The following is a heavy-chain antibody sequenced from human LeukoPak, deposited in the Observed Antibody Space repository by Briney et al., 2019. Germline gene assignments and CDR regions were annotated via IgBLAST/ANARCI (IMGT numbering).Heavy chain of an antibody. CDR2: ISSNGGST. J-gene: IGHJ4*02. CDR3: ARVAAAGSSDY. Sequence: GGSLRLSCAASGFTFSSYAMHWVRQAPGKGLEYVSAISSNGGSTYYANSVKGRFTISRDNSKNTLYLQMGSLRAEDMAVYYCARVAAAGSSDYLGQGTLVTGSS. V-gene: IGHV3-64*01. D-gene: IGHD6-13*01. CDR1: GFTFSSYA.